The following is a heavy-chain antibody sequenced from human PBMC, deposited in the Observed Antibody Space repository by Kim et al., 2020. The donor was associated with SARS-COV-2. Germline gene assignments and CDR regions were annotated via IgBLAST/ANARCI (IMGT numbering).Heavy chain of an antibody. Sequence: QKLQGRVTITRDTSASTAYMGLRGLTSEDTAVYYCARDGTTRNGGYYFDYWGQGALVTVSS. V-gene: IGHV1-3*01. J-gene: IGHJ4*02. CDR3: ARDGTTRNGGYYFDY. D-gene: IGHD1-1*01.